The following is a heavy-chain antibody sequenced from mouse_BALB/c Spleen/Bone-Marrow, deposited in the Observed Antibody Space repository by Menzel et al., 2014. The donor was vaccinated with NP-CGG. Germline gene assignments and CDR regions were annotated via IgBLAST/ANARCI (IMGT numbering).Heavy chain of an antibody. Sequence: EVQLQQSGAELVKPGASVKLSCSGSGFNIEDVYMYYLKQRPEQGLEWIGRIDPANGNSEYAPKFRGKATITAGTSSNTAYLQLSMLTSEDTAFYCGTTFINGDPWFAYRGQGTLVTVSA. CDR3: TTFINGDPWFAY. D-gene: IGHD1-2*01. CDR1: GFNIEDVY. V-gene: IGHV14-3*02. J-gene: IGHJ3*01. CDR2: IDPANGNS.